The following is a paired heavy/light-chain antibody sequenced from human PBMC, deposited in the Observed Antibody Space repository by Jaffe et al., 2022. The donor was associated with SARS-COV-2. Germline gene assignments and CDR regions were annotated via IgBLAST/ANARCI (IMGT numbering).Heavy chain of an antibody. CDR2: IDPGSGNI. J-gene: IGHJ4*02. D-gene: IGHD5-12*01. CDR3: VRERAGGLFDY. CDR1: GYTFTTYH. V-gene: IGHV1-46*04. Sequence: QVQLVQSGAEVKKPGASVRVSCKASGYTFTTYHMNWVRQAPGQGPEWMGTIDPGSGNINYAQKLQGRVTMTRDMSTGTVYMDLSSLRSEDTALYFCVRERAGGLFDYWGQGTLVTVSS.
Light chain of an antibody. CDR2: TTG. J-gene: IGLJ3*02. CDR3: LLFSGGVWV. CDR1: TGAVTSGFY. V-gene: IGLV7-43*01. Sequence: QTVVTQEPSLTVSPGGTVTLTCASSTGAVTSGFYPNWFQQKPGQAPRTLIYTTGNKHSWTPARFSGSLLGGKAALTLSGVQPEDEADYYCLLFSGGVWVFGGGTKLTVL.